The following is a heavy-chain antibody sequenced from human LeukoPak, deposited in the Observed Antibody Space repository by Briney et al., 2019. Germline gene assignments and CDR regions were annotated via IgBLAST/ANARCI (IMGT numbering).Heavy chain of an antibody. Sequence: PGGSLRLSCAASEFTFNSYWMNWVRQAPGKGLVWVSRINRDGSSTNYADSVKGRFTISRDNAKNSLYLQMNSLRAEDTAVYYCAELGITMIGGVWGKGTTVTISS. CDR2: INRDGSST. V-gene: IGHV3-74*01. CDR1: EFTFNSYW. D-gene: IGHD3-10*02. CDR3: AELGITMIGGV. J-gene: IGHJ6*04.